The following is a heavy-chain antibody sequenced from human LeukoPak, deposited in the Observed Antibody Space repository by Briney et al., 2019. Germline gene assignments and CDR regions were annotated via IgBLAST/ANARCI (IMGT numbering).Heavy chain of an antibody. Sequence: GASVKVSCKASGYTFTGYYMHWVRQAPGQGLEWMGWINPNSGGTNYAQKFQGRVTMTRDTSISTAYMELGRLRSDDTAVYYCARARGSYRYQDYWGQGTLVTVSS. D-gene: IGHD3-16*02. J-gene: IGHJ4*02. CDR2: INPNSGGT. CDR1: GYTFTGYY. V-gene: IGHV1-2*02. CDR3: ARARGSYRYQDY.